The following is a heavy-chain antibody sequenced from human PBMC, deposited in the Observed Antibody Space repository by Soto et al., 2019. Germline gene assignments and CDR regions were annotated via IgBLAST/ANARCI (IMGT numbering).Heavy chain of an antibody. CDR1: GYTFTSYA. D-gene: IGHD6-6*01. CDR2: INAGNGNT. J-gene: IGHJ5*02. Sequence: QVQLVQSGAEVKKPGASVKVSCKASGYTFTSYAMHWVRQAPGQRLEWMGWINAGNGNTKYSQKFQGRVTITRDTSASTAYMELSSLRSEDTAVYYCARGIAARPYHTWFDPWGQGTLVTVSS. CDR3: ARGIAARPYHTWFDP. V-gene: IGHV1-3*01.